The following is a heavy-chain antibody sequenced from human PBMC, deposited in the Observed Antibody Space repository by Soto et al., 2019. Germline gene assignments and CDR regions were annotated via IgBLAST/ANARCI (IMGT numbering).Heavy chain of an antibody. J-gene: IGHJ6*04. V-gene: IGHV1-69*02. CDR2: IIPILGIA. Sequence: QVQLVQSGAEVKKPGSSVKVSCKASGGTFSSYTISWVRQAPGQGLEWMGRIIPILGIANYAQKFQGRVTITADKSTSPAYMELSSLRFDDTAVYYCARAKQYGDNSSVEVWGKGTTVTVSS. CDR3: ARAKQYGDNSSVEV. CDR1: GGTFSSYT. D-gene: IGHD4-17*01.